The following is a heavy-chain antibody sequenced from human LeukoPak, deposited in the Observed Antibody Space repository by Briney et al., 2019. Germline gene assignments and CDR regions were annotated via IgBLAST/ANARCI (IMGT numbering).Heavy chain of an antibody. D-gene: IGHD5-24*01. CDR1: GFSFSNYW. J-gene: IGHJ4*02. V-gene: IGHV1-18*01. CDR2: ISAYNGNT. Sequence: GGSLRLSCAASGFSFSNYWMSWVRQAPGQGLEWMGWISAYNGNTNYAQKLQGRVTMTTDTSTSTGYMELRSLRSGDTAVYYCARGRDGYNPTADYWGQGTLVTVSS. CDR3: ARGRDGYNPTADY.